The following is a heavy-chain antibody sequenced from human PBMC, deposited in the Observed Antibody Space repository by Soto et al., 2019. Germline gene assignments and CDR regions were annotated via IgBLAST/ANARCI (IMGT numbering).Heavy chain of an antibody. CDR1: GFTFDDYA. D-gene: IGHD3-10*01. J-gene: IGHJ6*03. Sequence: GGSLRLSCAASGFTFDDYAMHWVRQAPGKGLEWVSGISWNSGSIGYADSVKGRFTISRDNAKNSLYLQMNSLRAEDTALYYCAKDTVRGVIITSPYYYYYMDVWGKGTTVTVSS. CDR2: ISWNSGSI. CDR3: AKDTVRGVIITSPYYYYYMDV. V-gene: IGHV3-9*01.